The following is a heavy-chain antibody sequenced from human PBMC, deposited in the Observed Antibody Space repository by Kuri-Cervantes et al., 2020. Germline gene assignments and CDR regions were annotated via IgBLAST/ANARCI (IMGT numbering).Heavy chain of an antibody. CDR1: GFTSSSYS. CDR2: ISSSSSYI. J-gene: IGHJ4*02. CDR3: ARSLAFGESDY. D-gene: IGHD3-10*01. V-gene: IGHV3-21*01. Sequence: GGSLRLSCAASGFTSSSYSMNWVRQAPGKGLEWVSSISSSSSYIYYADSVKGRFTISRDNAKNSLYLQMNSLRAEDTAVYYCARSLAFGESDYWGQGTLVTVSS.